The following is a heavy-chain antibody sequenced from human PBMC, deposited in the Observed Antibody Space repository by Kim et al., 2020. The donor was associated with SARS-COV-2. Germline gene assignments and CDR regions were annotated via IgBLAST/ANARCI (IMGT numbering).Heavy chain of an antibody. V-gene: IGHV3-64*02. D-gene: IGHD3-10*01. CDR3: ARAGYYSDAFDI. CDR1: GFTFSSYA. J-gene: IGHJ3*02. Sequence: GGSLRLSCAASGFTFSSYAMHWVRQAPGKGLEYVSAISSNGGSTYYADSVKGRFTISRDNSKNTLYLQMGSLRAEDMAVYYCARAGYYSDAFDIWGQGT. CDR2: ISSNGGST.